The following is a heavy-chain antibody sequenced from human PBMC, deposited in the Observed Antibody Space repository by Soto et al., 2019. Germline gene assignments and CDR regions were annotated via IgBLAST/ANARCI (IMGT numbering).Heavy chain of an antibody. CDR1: GGSLGSYY. J-gene: IGHJ6*02. CDR2: VFYTGRA. V-gene: IGHV4-59*01. CDR3: ARDGDGRMTTNHYYYNGMDV. D-gene: IGHD4-4*01. Sequence: SETLSLTCPVSGGSLGSYYWSWIRQPPWKGLQWIGCVFYTGRANYNGSLQRRVSISLDTSNYQFSLKLSSVTAADTAVYYSARDGDGRMTTNHYYYNGMDVWGPGTTVTVAS.